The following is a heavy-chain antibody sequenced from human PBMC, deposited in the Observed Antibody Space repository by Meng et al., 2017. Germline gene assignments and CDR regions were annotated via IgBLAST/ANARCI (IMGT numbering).Heavy chain of an antibody. D-gene: IGHD3-22*01. CDR2: IYYSGST. Sequence: SETLSLTCTVSGGSISSYYWSWIRRPPGKGLEWIGYIYYSGSTTYNPSLKSRVTISVDTSKNQFSLKLSSVTAADTAVYYCARELSTMIVPGGWFDPWGQGTLVTVSS. CDR1: GGSISSYY. J-gene: IGHJ5*02. V-gene: IGHV4-59*01. CDR3: ARELSTMIVPGGWFDP.